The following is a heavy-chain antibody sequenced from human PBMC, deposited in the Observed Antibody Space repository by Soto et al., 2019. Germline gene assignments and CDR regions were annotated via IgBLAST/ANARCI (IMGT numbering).Heavy chain of an antibody. CDR1: GYTFTSYY. CDR2: INPSGGST. V-gene: IGHV1-46*03. Sequence: QVQLVQSGAEVKKPGASVKVSCKASGYTFTSYYMHWVRQAPGQGLEWMGIINPSGGSTSYAQKFQGRVTMTRDTSTSTVYMELSSLRSEDTAVYYCAIHPMITFGGAPITPIDYWGQGTLVTVSS. D-gene: IGHD3-16*01. CDR3: AIHPMITFGGAPITPIDY. J-gene: IGHJ4*02.